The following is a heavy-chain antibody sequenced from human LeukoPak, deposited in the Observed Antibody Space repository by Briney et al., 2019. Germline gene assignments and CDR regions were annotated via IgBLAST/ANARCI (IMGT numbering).Heavy chain of an antibody. D-gene: IGHD3-22*01. V-gene: IGHV3-23*01. CDR2: INGGAYST. Sequence: PGGSLRLSCAASGFTFSSYAMTWVRQAPGKGLEWISAINGGAYSTSYADSVKGRFTISRGNSKNTLYLQMNSLRAEDTAVYYCARNSSGFKLGDAFDIWGQGTLVTVSS. CDR3: ARNSSGFKLGDAFDI. J-gene: IGHJ3*02. CDR1: GFTFSSYA.